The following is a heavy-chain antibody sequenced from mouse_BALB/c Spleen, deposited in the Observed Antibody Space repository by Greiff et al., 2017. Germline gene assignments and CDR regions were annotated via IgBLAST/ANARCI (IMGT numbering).Heavy chain of an antibody. CDR2: ISSGGST. CDR1: GFTFSSYA. D-gene: IGHD1-1*01. J-gene: IGHJ3*01. Sequence: EVKLMESGGGLVKPGGSLKLSCAASGFTFSSYAMSWVRQTPEKRLEWVASISSGGSTYYPDSVKGRFTISRDNARNILYLQMSSLRSEDTAMYYCARGDFGSPWFAYWGQGTLVTVSA. CDR3: ARGDFGSPWFAY. V-gene: IGHV5-6-5*01.